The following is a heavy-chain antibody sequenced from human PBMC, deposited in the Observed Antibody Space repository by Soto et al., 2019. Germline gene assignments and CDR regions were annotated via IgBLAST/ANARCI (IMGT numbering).Heavy chain of an antibody. V-gene: IGHV1-2*04. CDR2: INPNSGVT. J-gene: IGHJ6*03. CDR1: GDSFNDYY. D-gene: IGHD1-26*01. CDR3: ARESGGAPATLDYYYFYMDV. Sequence: QVQLVQSGAEVRKPGASVTVSCRSSGDSFNDYYIHWVRQAPGQGLEWMGWINPNSGVTKYAQKFQGWVSMTRDTSIRTVYMQLSRLRSDDTAVYYCARESGGAPATLDYYYFYMDVWGTGTTVTVSS.